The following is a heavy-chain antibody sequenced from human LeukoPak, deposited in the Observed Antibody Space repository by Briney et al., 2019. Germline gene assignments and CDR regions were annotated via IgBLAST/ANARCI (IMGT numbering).Heavy chain of an antibody. CDR1: GDSISSGDYY. J-gene: IGHJ4*02. Sequence: SQTLSLTCTVSGDSISSGDYYWSWIRQPAGKGLEWIGRISSSGSTNYNPSLKSRVTISVDTSKNQFSLKLSSVTAADTAVYYCARRIAAAGTYYFDYWGQGTLVTVSS. CDR2: ISSSGST. V-gene: IGHV4-61*02. CDR3: ARRIAAAGTYYFDY. D-gene: IGHD6-13*01.